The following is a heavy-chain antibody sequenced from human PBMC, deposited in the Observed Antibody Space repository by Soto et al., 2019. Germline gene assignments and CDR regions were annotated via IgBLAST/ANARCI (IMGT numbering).Heavy chain of an antibody. CDR2: INDRGNT. V-gene: IGHV4-31*03. J-gene: IGHJ4*02. CDR1: GGSINSGDSY. Sequence: QVQLQESGPGLVRPSQTLSLTCPVAGGSINSGDSYWNWIRQNPEKGLEWSGYINDRGNTFYNPSLKSRIIISANTAENQFSLKLNSGTAADTAVYYGVRDAPGVAPYWGQGTLVTVSS. D-gene: IGHD2-15*01. CDR3: VRDAPGVAPY.